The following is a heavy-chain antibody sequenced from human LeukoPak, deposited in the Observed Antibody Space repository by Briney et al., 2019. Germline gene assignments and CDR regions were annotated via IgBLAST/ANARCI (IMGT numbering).Heavy chain of an antibody. Sequence: GASVKVSCKASGYTFTSYAMHWVRQAPGQRLEWMGWINAGNGNTKYSQKFQGRVTITRDTSASTAYMELSSLRSEDTAVYYCASGGNSGGAYNWFDPWGQGTLVTVSS. CDR2: INAGNGNT. CDR1: GYTFTSYA. D-gene: IGHD4-23*01. J-gene: IGHJ5*02. CDR3: ASGGNSGGAYNWFDP. V-gene: IGHV1-3*01.